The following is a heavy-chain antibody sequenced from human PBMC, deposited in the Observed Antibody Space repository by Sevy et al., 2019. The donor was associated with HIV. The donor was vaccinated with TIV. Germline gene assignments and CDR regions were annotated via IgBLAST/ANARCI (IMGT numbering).Heavy chain of an antibody. J-gene: IGHJ3*02. CDR1: GFTFSSYW. D-gene: IGHD3-16*02. Sequence: GGSLRLSCAASGFTFSSYWMSWVRQAPGKGLEWVANIKQDGSEKYYVDSVKGRFTISRDNAKNSLYLQMNSLRAEDTAVYYCARELTFGGVIVPGAFDIWGQGTMVTVSS. CDR3: ARELTFGGVIVPGAFDI. V-gene: IGHV3-7*03. CDR2: IKQDGSEK.